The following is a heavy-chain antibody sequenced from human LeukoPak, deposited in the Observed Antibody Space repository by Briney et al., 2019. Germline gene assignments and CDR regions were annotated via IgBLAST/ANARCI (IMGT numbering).Heavy chain of an antibody. J-gene: IGHJ6*02. CDR3: ARGGGLDV. D-gene: IGHD3-16*01. V-gene: IGHV3-7*03. CDR1: GFTSSSYW. CDR2: INHNGNVN. Sequence: GGSLRLSCAASGFTSSSYWMNWARQAPGKGLEWVASINHNGNVNYYVDSVKGRFTISRDNAKNSLYLQMSNLRAEDTAVYFCARGGGLDVWGQGATVTVSS.